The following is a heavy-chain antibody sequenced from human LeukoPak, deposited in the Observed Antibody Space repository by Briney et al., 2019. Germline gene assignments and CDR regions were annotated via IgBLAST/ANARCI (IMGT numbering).Heavy chain of an antibody. D-gene: IGHD6-19*01. V-gene: IGHV3-30*18. CDR1: GFTFSNAW. CDR3: AKGEAVAVQSSFDY. Sequence: GGSLRLSCAASGFTFSNAWMIWVRQAPGKGLEWVAVISYDGSNKYYADSVKGRFTISRDNSKNTLYLQMNSLRAEDTAVYYCAKGEAVAVQSSFDYWGQGTLVTVSS. CDR2: ISYDGSNK. J-gene: IGHJ4*02.